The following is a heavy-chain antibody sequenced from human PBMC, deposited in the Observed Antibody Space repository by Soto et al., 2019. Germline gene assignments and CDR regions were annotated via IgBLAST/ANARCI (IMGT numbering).Heavy chain of an antibody. Sequence: SETLSLTCTVSGGSISGYYWSWVRQTPGKGLEWIGYLHYTGRTNYNPSLKCRVFFSVDTAKNQFSLRLRSATAADTAVYYCARYFYSSGTCYYFDYWGQGALVTVSS. J-gene: IGHJ4*02. CDR2: LHYTGRT. CDR3: ARYFYSSGTCYYFDY. D-gene: IGHD3-22*01. V-gene: IGHV4-59*01. CDR1: GGSISGYY.